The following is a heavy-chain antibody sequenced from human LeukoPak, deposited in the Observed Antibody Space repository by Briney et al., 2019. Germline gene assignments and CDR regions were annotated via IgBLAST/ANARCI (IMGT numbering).Heavy chain of an antibody. CDR2: ISLSSTTI. CDR3: ARVSGWPWDH. Sequence: GGSLRPSFAASGFTFSSLNLNLVRQAPGKGPGWVSYISLSSTTIYYADSVKGRFTISRDDAKNSLYLQMNSLRDEDTAVYYCARVSGWPWDHWGQGTLVTVSS. J-gene: IGHJ4*02. CDR1: GFTFSSLN. V-gene: IGHV3-48*02. D-gene: IGHD2-15*01.